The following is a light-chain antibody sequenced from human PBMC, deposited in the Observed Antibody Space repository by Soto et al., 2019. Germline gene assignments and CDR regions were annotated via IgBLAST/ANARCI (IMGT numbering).Light chain of an antibody. Sequence: ESVLTQSQATLSLSPGERVTLSCRASQTVHNYLAWYQQKPCQVHRLRIYDAVRRATGIPDRFSGSVSWTGFPLASNSVEPEEGAVYDCQQRCCRLLFCGGIRV. CDR3: QQRCCRLL. CDR1: QTVHNY. CDR2: DAV. V-gene: IGKV3-11*01. J-gene: IGKJ4*01.